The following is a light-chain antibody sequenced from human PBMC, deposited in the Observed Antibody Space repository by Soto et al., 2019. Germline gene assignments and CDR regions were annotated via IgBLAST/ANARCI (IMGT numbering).Light chain of an antibody. V-gene: IGLV2-14*01. Sequence: QSALTQPASVSGSPGQAITISCTGNSSDVGGYNFVSWYQQYPGKAPKLMIFEISDRPSGVSNRFSGSKSGNTASLTISGLQAEDEADYYCSSYTSNTTRVFGGGTKLTVL. J-gene: IGLJ3*02. CDR2: EIS. CDR1: SSDVGGYNF. CDR3: SSYTSNTTRV.